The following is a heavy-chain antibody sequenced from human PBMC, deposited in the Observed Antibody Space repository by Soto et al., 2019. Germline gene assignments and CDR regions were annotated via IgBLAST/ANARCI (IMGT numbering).Heavy chain of an antibody. Sequence: SETLSLTCTVSGGSISSYYWSWIRQPPGKGLEWIGYIYYSGSTNYNPSLKGRVTISVDTSKNQFSLKLSSVTAADTAVYYCARHVRPSMVRGGSNPRYYYYMDVWGKGTTVTVSS. CDR3: ARHVRPSMVRGGSNPRYYYYMDV. V-gene: IGHV4-59*08. CDR2: IYYSGST. CDR1: GGSISSYY. J-gene: IGHJ6*03. D-gene: IGHD3-10*01.